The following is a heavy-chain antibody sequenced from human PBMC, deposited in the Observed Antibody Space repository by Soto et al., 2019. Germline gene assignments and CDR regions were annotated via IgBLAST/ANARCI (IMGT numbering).Heavy chain of an antibody. CDR1: GYTFTSYA. V-gene: IGHV1-3*01. D-gene: IGHD5-12*01. Sequence: ASVKVSCKASGYTFTSYAMHWVRQAPGQRLEWMGWINAGNGNTKYSQKFQGRVTITRDTSASTAYMELSSLRSEDTAMYYCARVPPIVATIVKGSWFDPWGQGTLVTVSS. CDR3: ARVPPIVATIVKGSWFDP. J-gene: IGHJ5*02. CDR2: INAGNGNT.